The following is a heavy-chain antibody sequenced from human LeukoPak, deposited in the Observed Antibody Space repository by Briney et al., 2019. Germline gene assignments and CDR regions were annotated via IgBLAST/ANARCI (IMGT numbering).Heavy chain of an antibody. Sequence: ASVTVSCKASGYTFTSYGISWVRQAPGQGLEWMGWISAYNGNTNYAQKLQGRVTMTTDTSTSTAYMELRSLRSDDTAVYYCARDNYGDYVDYYYYYMDVWGKGTTVTVSS. J-gene: IGHJ6*03. V-gene: IGHV1-18*01. CDR2: ISAYNGNT. CDR3: ARDNYGDYVDYYYYYMDV. D-gene: IGHD4-17*01. CDR1: GYTFTSYG.